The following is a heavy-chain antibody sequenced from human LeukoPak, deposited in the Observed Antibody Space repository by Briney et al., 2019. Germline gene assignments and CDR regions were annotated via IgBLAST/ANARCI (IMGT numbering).Heavy chain of an antibody. V-gene: IGHV4-34*01. Sequence: SETLSLTCAVYGGSFSGYYWSWIRQPPGKGLEWIGEINHSGSTNYNPSLKSRVTISVDTSKNQFSLKLSSVTAADTAVYYCARRGSSWYFGYYFDYWGQGTLVTVSS. CDR3: ARRGSSWYFGYYFDY. CDR1: GGSFSGYY. D-gene: IGHD6-13*01. J-gene: IGHJ4*02. CDR2: INHSGST.